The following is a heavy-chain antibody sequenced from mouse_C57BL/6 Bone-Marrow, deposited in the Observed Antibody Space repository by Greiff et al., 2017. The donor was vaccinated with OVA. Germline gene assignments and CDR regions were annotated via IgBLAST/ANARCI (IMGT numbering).Heavy chain of an antibody. V-gene: IGHV1-55*01. Sequence: QVQLQQPGAELVKPGASVKMSCKASGYTFTSYWITWVKQRPGQGLEWIGDIYPGSGSTNYNEKFMSKATLTVDTSSSTAYMQLSSLTSEDSAVYYCARRKEYCGPWFAYWGQGTLVTVSA. CDR3: ARRKEYCGPWFAY. CDR2: IYPGSGST. J-gene: IGHJ3*01. D-gene: IGHD1-1*02. CDR1: GYTFTSYW.